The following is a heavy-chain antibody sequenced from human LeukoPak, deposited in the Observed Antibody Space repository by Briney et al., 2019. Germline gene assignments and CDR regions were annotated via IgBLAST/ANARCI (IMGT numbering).Heavy chain of an antibody. J-gene: IGHJ4*02. Sequence: PGGTLRLSCAASGFTFSSYSMNWVREAPGKGLEWVSSISSSSSYISYVDSVKGRFTISRDNAKNSLYLQMNSLRAEDTAVYYCARSQLYYDSSGFDYWGQGTLVTVSS. V-gene: IGHV3-21*01. CDR2: ISSSSSYI. D-gene: IGHD3-22*01. CDR1: GFTFSSYS. CDR3: ARSQLYYDSSGFDY.